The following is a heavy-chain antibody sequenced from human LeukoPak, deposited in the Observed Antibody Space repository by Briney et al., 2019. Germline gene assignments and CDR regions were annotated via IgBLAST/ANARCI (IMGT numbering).Heavy chain of an antibody. D-gene: IGHD2-21*02. J-gene: IGHJ3*02. CDR3: ARWGESGDYAVHAFDI. CDR2: CHHSGTT. CDR1: GVSASNYS. Sequence: SETLSLTCTVSGVSASNYSWNWMQQSPGKGLEWIGYCHHSGTTNYNPSLSSLVTVSVDTSKSQFSLKLSSVSAADTAVYYCARWGESGDYAVHAFDIWGQGTMVTVSS. V-gene: IGHV4-59*02.